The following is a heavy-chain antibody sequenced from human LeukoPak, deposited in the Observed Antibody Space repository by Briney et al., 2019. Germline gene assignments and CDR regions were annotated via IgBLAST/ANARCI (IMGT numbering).Heavy chain of an antibody. Sequence: SETLSLTCAVYSGSFSGYYWSWIRQPPGKGLEWIGEINHSGSTNYNPSLKSRVTISVDTSKNQFSLKLSSVTAADTAVYYCARAQVAGDLDYWGQGTLVTVSS. V-gene: IGHV4-34*01. CDR2: INHSGST. CDR1: SGSFSGYY. D-gene: IGHD6-19*01. J-gene: IGHJ4*02. CDR3: ARAQVAGDLDY.